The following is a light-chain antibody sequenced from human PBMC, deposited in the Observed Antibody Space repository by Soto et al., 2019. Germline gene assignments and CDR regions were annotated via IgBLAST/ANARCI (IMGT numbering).Light chain of an antibody. J-gene: IGLJ3*02. CDR2: EVT. V-gene: IGLV2-8*01. CDR1: SSDVGGYNY. Sequence: QSALTQPPSASGSPGQSVTISCTGTSSDVGGYNYVSWYQQYPSRAPKLMIYEVTKRPSGVPDRFSGSKSGNTASLTVSGFQAEDEADYYCSSYAASNNFYFVFGGGTKLTVL. CDR3: SSYAASNNFYFV.